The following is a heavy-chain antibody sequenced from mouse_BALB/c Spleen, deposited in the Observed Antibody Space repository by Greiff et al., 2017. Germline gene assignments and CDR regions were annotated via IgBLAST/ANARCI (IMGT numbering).Heavy chain of an antibody. V-gene: IGHV2-9*02. CDR2: IWAGGST. J-gene: IGHJ4*01. Sequence: VQRVESGPGLVAPSQSLSITCTVSGFSLTSYGVHWVRQPPGKGLEWLGVIWAGGSTNYNSALMSRLSISKDNSKSQVFLKMNSLQTDDTAMYYCARYDYGAMDYWGQGTSVTVSS. D-gene: IGHD2-4*01. CDR3: ARYDYGAMDY. CDR1: GFSLTSYG.